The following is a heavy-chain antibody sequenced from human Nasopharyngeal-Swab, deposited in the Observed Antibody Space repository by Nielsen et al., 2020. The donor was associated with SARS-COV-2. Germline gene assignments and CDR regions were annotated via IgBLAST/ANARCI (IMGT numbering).Heavy chain of an antibody. CDR1: GFAFDDYA. V-gene: IGHV3-9*01. D-gene: IGHD6-19*01. CDR3: AKAAGSGWYFFDY. J-gene: IGHJ4*02. Sequence: LSLTCAASGFAFDDYAMHWVRQAPGKGLEWVSGISWNSGSIGYADSAKGRFTISRDNAKNSLYLQMNSLRAEDTALYYCAKAAGSGWYFFDYWGQGTLVTVSS. CDR2: ISWNSGSI.